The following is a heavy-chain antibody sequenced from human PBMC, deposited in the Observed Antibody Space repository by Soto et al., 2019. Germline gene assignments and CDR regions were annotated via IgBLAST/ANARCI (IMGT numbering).Heavy chain of an antibody. CDR3: ARGRYGDY. Sequence: QVHLVQSGAEVKKPGASVKVSCKGSGYTFTSYGITWVRQAPGQGLEWMGWISAHNGNTDYAQKLQGRVTVTRDTSTSTAYMEMRSLRSDDTAVYYCARGRYGDYWGQGALVTVSS. CDR1: GYTFTSYG. V-gene: IGHV1-18*01. J-gene: IGHJ4*02. CDR2: ISAHNGNT. D-gene: IGHD1-1*01.